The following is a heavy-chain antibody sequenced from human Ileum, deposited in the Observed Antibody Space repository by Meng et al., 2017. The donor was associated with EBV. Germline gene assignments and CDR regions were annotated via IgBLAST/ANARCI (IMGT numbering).Heavy chain of an antibody. V-gene: IGHV4-4*02. CDR3: ASSDYYRSDY. Sequence: VQRQGLGPGLVKPSGTLSLTCAVSGGSISRSDWWSWVRQPPGKGLEWIGETSHSGSTNYSPSLKSRVTISLDKSKNQLSLKLNSVTAADTAVYYCASSDYYRSDYWGQGTLVTVSS. D-gene: IGHD3-22*01. CDR2: TSHSGST. J-gene: IGHJ4*02. CDR1: GGSISRSDW.